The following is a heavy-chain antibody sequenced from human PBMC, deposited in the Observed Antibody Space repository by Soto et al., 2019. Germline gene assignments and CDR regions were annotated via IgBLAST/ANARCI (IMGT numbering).Heavy chain of an antibody. Sequence: SVKVSCKASGGTFSSYAISWVRQAPGQGLEWMGGIIPIFGTANYAQKFQGRVTSTADKSTSTAYMELRRLRSEDTAVYYCARGGKYYYDSSGYYPPYYYYGMDLWGQGTTVTVAS. V-gene: IGHV1-69*06. CDR1: GGTFSSYA. J-gene: IGHJ6*02. CDR2: IIPIFGTA. CDR3: ARGGKYYYDSSGYYPPYYYYGMDL. D-gene: IGHD3-22*01.